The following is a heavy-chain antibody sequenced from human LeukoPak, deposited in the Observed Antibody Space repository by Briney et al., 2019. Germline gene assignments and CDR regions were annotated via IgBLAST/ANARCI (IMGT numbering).Heavy chain of an antibody. Sequence: ASVKVSCKASGYTFTSYYMHWVRQAPGQGLEWMGIINPSGGSTSYAQKFQGRVTLTRDTSTSTVYMELSSLRSEDTAVYYCARDPMGYDILTGYRYWGQGTLVTVSS. CDR1: GYTFTSYY. V-gene: IGHV1-46*01. J-gene: IGHJ4*02. CDR3: ARDPMGYDILTGYRY. D-gene: IGHD3-9*01. CDR2: INPSGGST.